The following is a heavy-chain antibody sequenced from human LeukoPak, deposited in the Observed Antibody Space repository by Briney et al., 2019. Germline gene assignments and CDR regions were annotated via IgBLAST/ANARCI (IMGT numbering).Heavy chain of an antibody. J-gene: IGHJ6*02. Sequence: ASVKVSCKASGYTFTSFGISWVRQAPGKGLEWMGGFDPEDGETIYAQKFQGRVTMTEDTSTDTAYMELSSLRSEDTAVYYCARVAGQHYYYGMDVWGQGTTVTVSS. V-gene: IGHV1-24*01. CDR3: ARVAGQHYYYGMDV. CDR2: FDPEDGET. D-gene: IGHD6-19*01. CDR1: GYTFTSFG.